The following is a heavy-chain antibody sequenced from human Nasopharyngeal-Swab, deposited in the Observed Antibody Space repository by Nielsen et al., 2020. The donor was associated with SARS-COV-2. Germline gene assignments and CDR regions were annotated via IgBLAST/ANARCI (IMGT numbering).Heavy chain of an antibody. CDR2: ISYDGSNK. CDR1: GLKFSSYA. V-gene: IGHV3-30-3*01. CDR3: ARDLGDV. Sequence: GGSLRLSCEEYGLKFSSYAMHWVRQAPGKGLEWVAVISYDGSNKYYADSVKGRFTISRDNSKNTLYLQMNSLRAEDTAVYYCARDLGDVWGKGTTVTVSS. J-gene: IGHJ6*04.